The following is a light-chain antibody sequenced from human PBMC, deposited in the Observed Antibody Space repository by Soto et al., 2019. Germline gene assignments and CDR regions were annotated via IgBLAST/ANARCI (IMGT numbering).Light chain of an antibody. CDR1: STNIGKNY. CDR2: DNN. CDR3: GTWDSSLSAEV. Sequence: QSVLTQPPSVSAAPGQKVTISCSGTSTNIGKNYVSWYQQFPGTAPKLLIYDNNNRPSGIPDRFSGSKSGTSATLGITGLQTGDDADYYCGTWDSSLSAEVFGGGTKLTVL. J-gene: IGLJ3*02. V-gene: IGLV1-51*01.